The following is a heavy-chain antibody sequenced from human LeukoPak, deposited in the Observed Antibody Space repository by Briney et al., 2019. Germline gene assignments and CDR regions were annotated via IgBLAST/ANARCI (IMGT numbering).Heavy chain of an antibody. J-gene: IGHJ4*02. CDR1: GGSFSGYY. CDR2: INHSGST. V-gene: IGHV4-34*01. D-gene: IGHD3-3*01. CDR3: ARGQDFWSGYPFDY. Sequence: SETLSLTCAVYGGSFSGYYWSWIRQPPGKGLEWIGEINHSGSTNYNPSLKSRVTISVDTSKNQFSLKLSSVTAADTAVYYCARGQDFWSGYPFDYWGQGTLVTVSS.